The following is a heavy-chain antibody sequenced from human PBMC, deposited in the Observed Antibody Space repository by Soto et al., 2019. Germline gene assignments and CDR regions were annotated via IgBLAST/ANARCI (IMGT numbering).Heavy chain of an antibody. CDR3: ASITMVRGVIITSDY. CDR2: IYYSGST. Sequence: QVQLQESGPGLVKPSQTLSLTCTVSGGPISSGDYYWSWIRQPPGKGLEWIGYIYYSGSTYYNPSLKSRVTISVDTSKNQFSLKLSSVTAADTAVYYCASITMVRGVIITSDYWGQGTLVTVSS. CDR1: GGPISSGDYY. J-gene: IGHJ4*02. D-gene: IGHD3-10*01. V-gene: IGHV4-30-4*01.